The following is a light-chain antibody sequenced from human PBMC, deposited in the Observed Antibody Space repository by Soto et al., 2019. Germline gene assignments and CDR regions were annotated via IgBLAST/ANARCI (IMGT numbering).Light chain of an antibody. CDR1: SNDVGAYIY. J-gene: IGLJ2*01. Sequence: QSALTQPRSVSGSPGQSVTVSCTGTSNDVGAYIYVSWYQQHPGKAPRLMIYDVNKRPSGVPDRFAGSKSGNTASLTISALHAEDEADYFCCSSAGNYAFVFGGGTKVTVL. CDR3: CSSAGNYAFV. V-gene: IGLV2-11*01. CDR2: DVN.